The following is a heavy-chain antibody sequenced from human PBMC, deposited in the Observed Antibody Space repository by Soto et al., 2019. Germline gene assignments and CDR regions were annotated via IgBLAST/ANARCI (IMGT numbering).Heavy chain of an antibody. Sequence: GGSLRLSCAASGFTFSSYGMHWVRQAPGKGLEWVAVISYDGSNKYYADSVKGRFTISRDNSKNTLYLQMNSLRAEDTAVYYCAKDIVQLWSPPYYYYYGMDVWGQGTTVTVSS. V-gene: IGHV3-30*18. CDR3: AKDIVQLWSPPYYYYYGMDV. CDR1: GFTFSSYG. D-gene: IGHD5-18*01. CDR2: ISYDGSNK. J-gene: IGHJ6*02.